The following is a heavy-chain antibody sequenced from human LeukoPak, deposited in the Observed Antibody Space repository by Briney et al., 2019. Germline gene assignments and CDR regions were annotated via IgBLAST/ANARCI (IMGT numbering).Heavy chain of an antibody. J-gene: IGHJ4*02. D-gene: IGHD6-13*01. Sequence: GGSLRLFCAASGFTFSSYGMHWVRQAPGKGLEWVAFIRYDGSNKYYADSVKGRFTISRDNSKNTLYLQMNSLRAEDTAVYYCAKDGGSSSWYAYDYWGQGTLVTVSS. CDR1: GFTFSSYG. CDR3: AKDGGSSSWYAYDY. CDR2: IRYDGSNK. V-gene: IGHV3-30*02.